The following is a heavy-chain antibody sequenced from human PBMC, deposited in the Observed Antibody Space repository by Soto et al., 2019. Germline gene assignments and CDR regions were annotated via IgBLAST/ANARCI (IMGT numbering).Heavy chain of an antibody. CDR2: ISSSSSYI. Sequence: GASLRLSCAASGFNFSSYSMNWVRQAPGKGLEWVSSISSSSSYIYYAESVKGRFTISRDNAKHSLYLQMNSLRAEDTAVYYCARAETAMVSSMDVSRQGTTVTVSS. CDR1: GFNFSSYS. J-gene: IGHJ6*02. V-gene: IGHV3-21*01. CDR3: ARAETAMVSSMDV. D-gene: IGHD5-18*01.